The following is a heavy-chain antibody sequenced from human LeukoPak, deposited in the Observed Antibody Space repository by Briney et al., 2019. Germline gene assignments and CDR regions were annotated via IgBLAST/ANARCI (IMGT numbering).Heavy chain of an antibody. D-gene: IGHD2-2*01. CDR3: ARGIVVVPAAMT. CDR2: TNSDGSST. Sequence: PGGSLRLSCAASGFTFSSYWMHWVRQAPGKGLVWVSRTNSDGSSTSYADSVKGRFTISRDNAKNTLYLQMDSLRAEDTAVYYCARGIVVVPAAMTWGQGTLVTVSS. J-gene: IGHJ5*02. CDR1: GFTFSSYW. V-gene: IGHV3-74*01.